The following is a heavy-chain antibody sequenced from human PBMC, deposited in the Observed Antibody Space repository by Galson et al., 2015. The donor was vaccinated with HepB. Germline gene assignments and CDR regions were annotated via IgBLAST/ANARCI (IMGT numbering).Heavy chain of an antibody. CDR1: GFTFSSYA. D-gene: IGHD3-3*01. V-gene: IGHV3-23*01. CDR3: AKIRRSTIFGVVIKISHYFDY. Sequence: SLRLSCAASGFTFSSYAMSWVRQAPGKGLEWVSAISGSGGSTYYADSVKGRFTISRDNSKNTLYLQMNSLRAEDTAVYYCAKIRRSTIFGVVIKISHYFDYWGQGTLVTVSS. CDR2: ISGSGGST. J-gene: IGHJ4*02.